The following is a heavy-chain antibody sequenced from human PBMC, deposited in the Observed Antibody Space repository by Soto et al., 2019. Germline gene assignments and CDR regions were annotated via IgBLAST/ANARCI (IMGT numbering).Heavy chain of an antibody. J-gene: IGHJ6*03. V-gene: IGHV3-33*01. D-gene: IGHD5-12*01. Sequence: GGSLRLSCAASGFTFSSYGMDWVRQAPGKGLEWVAVIWYDGSNKYYADSVKGRFTISRDNSKNTLYLQMNSLRAEDTAVYYCARDGSGYENYYYYYYMDVWGKGTTVNVSS. CDR1: GFTFSSYG. CDR2: IWYDGSNK. CDR3: ARDGSGYENYYYYYYMDV.